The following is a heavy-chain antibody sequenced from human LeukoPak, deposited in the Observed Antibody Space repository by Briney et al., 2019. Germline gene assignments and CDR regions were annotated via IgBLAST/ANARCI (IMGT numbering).Heavy chain of an antibody. CDR2: ISSNGGST. D-gene: IGHD6-19*01. J-gene: IGHJ3*02. Sequence: PGGSLRLSCAASGFTFSSYAMHWVRQAPGKGPEYVSAISSNGGSTYYADSVKGRFTISRDNSKNTLYLQMGSLRAEDMAVYYCARGSSGWYKDAFDIWGQGTMVTVSS. CDR3: ARGSSGWYKDAFDI. V-gene: IGHV3-64*02. CDR1: GFTFSSYA.